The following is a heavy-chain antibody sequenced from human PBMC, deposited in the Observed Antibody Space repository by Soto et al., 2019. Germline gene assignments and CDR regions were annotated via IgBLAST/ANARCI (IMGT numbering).Heavy chain of an antibody. CDR1: GGSITGYS. D-gene: IGHD4-17*01. CDR3: ARRNYGEEGYFFDF. J-gene: IGHJ4*02. V-gene: IGHV4-59*08. Sequence: QVQLRESGPGLVRPSETLSLTCTVSGGSITGYSWSWIRQPPGKGLEWIGYIYDSGTTTYNAALKSRVTISADTSKNQFSLNLRSVTAADTAVYYCARRNYGEEGYFFDFWGQGLLVTVSS. CDR2: IYDSGTT.